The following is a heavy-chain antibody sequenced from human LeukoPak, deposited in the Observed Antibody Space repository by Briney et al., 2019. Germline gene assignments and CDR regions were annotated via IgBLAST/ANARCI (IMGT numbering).Heavy chain of an antibody. CDR3: AKETVAAPPIDY. CDR2: ISGSAYSK. J-gene: IGHJ4*02. V-gene: IGHV3-23*01. D-gene: IGHD6-19*01. Sequence: PGGSLTLSCAASGFPFSSYAMSWVRQAPGKGLEWVSDISGSAYSKYYADFEKGRFTISRDNSKNTLYLQMNSLRAEDTAVYYCAKETVAAPPIDYWGEGTLVTVSS. CDR1: GFPFSSYA.